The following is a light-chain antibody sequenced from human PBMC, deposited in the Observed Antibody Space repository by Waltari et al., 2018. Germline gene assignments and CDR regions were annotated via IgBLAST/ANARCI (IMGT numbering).Light chain of an antibody. CDR3: SSYTTRGTWV. CDR1: FSHVGAYSY. Sequence: QSALTQPASASGSPGQSITFSCTGAFSHVGAYSYVSWYQQLPGRAPKLLIYDVSHRPSGVSDRLSGSKSGNTASLTISGLQPEDEADYYCSSYTTRGTWVFGGGTKLTVL. V-gene: IGLV2-14*03. CDR2: DVS. J-gene: IGLJ3*02.